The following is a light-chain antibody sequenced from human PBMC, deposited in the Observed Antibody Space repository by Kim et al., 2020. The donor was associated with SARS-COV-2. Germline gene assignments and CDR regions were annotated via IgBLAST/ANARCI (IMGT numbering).Light chain of an antibody. Sequence: DIQMTQSPSSLSASVGDRVTITCRASQSISSDLNWYQQKPGKAPNLLIYAASSLQSGVPSRFSGSGSGTDFTLTISSLQPGDFATYYCQQSYSTPYTFGQGTKLEIK. CDR2: AAS. V-gene: IGKV1-39*01. CDR1: QSISSD. J-gene: IGKJ2*01. CDR3: QQSYSTPYT.